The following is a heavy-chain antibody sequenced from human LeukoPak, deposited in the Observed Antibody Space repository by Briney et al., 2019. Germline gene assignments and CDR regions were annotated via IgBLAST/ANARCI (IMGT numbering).Heavy chain of an antibody. Sequence: GGSLRLSFAASALTFSSIWMNWVRQAPGKGLEWVSGISGSGGSTYYADCVKGRFTISRDNSKNTLYLQMNCLRAGDTAVYYCAKAMGATLFDFWGQGTLVTVSS. V-gene: IGHV3-23*01. CDR1: ALTFSSIW. CDR3: AKAMGATLFDF. J-gene: IGHJ4*02. CDR2: ISGSGGST. D-gene: IGHD1-26*01.